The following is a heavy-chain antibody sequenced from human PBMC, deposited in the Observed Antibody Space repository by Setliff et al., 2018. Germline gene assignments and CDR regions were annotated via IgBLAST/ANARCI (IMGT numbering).Heavy chain of an antibody. V-gene: IGHV4-38-2*01. CDR3: ARKSRNIVVVPAAVIYYYYYYMDV. Sequence: PSETLSLTCAVSGYSISSGYYWGWIRQPPGKGLEWIGNIYHSGSTYYNPSLKSRVTISVDTSKNQFSLKLTSVTAADTAVYYCARKSRNIVVVPAAVIYYYYYYMDVWGKGTTVTVS. CDR1: GYSISSGYY. D-gene: IGHD2-2*01. J-gene: IGHJ6*03. CDR2: IYHSGST.